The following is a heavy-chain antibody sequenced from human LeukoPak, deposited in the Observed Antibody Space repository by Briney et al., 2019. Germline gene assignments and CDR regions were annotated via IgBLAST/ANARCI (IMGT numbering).Heavy chain of an antibody. CDR3: ARGDGGYYYGMDV. D-gene: IGHD3-3*01. V-gene: IGHV3-48*03. Sequence: AGSLRLSCAASGFTFSTYEMNWVRQAPGKGLEWVSYISVSGGTIKYADSVKGRFTISTDNAKNSLYLQLNSLRAEDTAVYYCARGDGGYYYGMDVWGQGTTVTVSS. J-gene: IGHJ6*02. CDR1: GFTFSTYE. CDR2: ISVSGGTI.